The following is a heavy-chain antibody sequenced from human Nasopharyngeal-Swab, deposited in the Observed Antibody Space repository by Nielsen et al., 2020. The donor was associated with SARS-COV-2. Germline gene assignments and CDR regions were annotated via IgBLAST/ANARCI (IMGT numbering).Heavy chain of an antibody. V-gene: IGHV3-48*01. CDR1: GLGFSNYE. J-gene: IGHJ6*02. CDR2: ISTTTATI. D-gene: IGHD3-9*01. CDR3: AKKWSPFILTWGMDV. Sequence: GESLKISCAASGLGFSNYEMNWVRQAPGKGLEWISYISTTTATIYYADSVEGRFTISKDNSKNMVYLQMNSLRTEDTAVYYCAKKWSPFILTWGMDVWGQGTTVTVAS.